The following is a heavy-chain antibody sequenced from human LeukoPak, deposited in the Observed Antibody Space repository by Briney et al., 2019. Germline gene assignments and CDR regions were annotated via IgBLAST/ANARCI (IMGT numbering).Heavy chain of an antibody. CDR2: MYYSGST. CDR3: ARRSPGGAADY. Sequence: SETLSLTCTVSGGSISSSSYHWGWIRQPPGKGLEWIGSMYYSGSTYYNPSLKSRVTVSVDTSKNQFSLKLSSVTAADTAVYYCARRSPGGAADYWGQGTRVTVSS. V-gene: IGHV4-39*01. J-gene: IGHJ4*02. CDR1: GGSISSSSYH. D-gene: IGHD1-26*01.